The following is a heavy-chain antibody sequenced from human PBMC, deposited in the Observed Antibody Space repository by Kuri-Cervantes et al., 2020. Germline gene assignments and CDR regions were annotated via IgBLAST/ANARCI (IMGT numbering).Heavy chain of an antibody. CDR1: GYTFTGYY. CDR3: ARDQYYYDSSGYLDGY. V-gene: IGHV1-2*06. J-gene: IGHJ4*02. CDR2: INPNSGDT. Sequence: ASVKVSCKASGYTFTGYYLYWVRQAPGQGLEWMGQINPNSGDTEFPQKFQGRVTMTRDTSISTAYMELSRLRSDDTAVYYCARDQYYYDSSGYLDGYWGQGTLVTVSS. D-gene: IGHD3-22*01.